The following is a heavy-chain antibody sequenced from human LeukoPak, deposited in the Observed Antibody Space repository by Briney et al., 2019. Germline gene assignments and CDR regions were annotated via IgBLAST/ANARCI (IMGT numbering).Heavy chain of an antibody. V-gene: IGHV4-39*07. CDR1: GGSISSSSYY. CDR3: ARDPADTAMVTGGFDY. CDR2: IYYSGST. J-gene: IGHJ4*02. Sequence: SETLSLTCTVSGGSISSSSYYWGWIRQPPGKGLEWIGSIYYSGSTYYNPSLKSRVTISVDTSKNQFSLKLSPVTAADTAVYYCARDPADTAMVTGGFDYWGQGTLVTVSS. D-gene: IGHD5-18*01.